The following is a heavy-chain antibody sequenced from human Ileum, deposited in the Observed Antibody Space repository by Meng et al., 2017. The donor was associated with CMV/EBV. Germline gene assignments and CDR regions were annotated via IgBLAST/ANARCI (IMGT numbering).Heavy chain of an antibody. CDR3: ARESELLRFDH. Sequence: QSQLLHHGHGLVKPSQTLPLTCDISGDRVSTNNVAWNWIRQSPLRGLEWLGRTAYRSKWDYEYSVSVESRITISPDTSKNQFSLHLRSVTPEDTAIYYCARESELLRFDHWGQGTLVTVSS. J-gene: IGHJ4*02. D-gene: IGHD6-6*01. CDR2: TAYRSKWDY. V-gene: IGHV6-1*01. CDR1: GDRVSTNNVA.